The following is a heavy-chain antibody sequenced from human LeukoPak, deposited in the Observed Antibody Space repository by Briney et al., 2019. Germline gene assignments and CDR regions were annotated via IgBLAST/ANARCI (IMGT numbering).Heavy chain of an antibody. CDR1: GYTFTGYY. V-gene: IGHV1-2*02. CDR2: INPNSGGT. CDR3: ARGTRAITGTTGY. J-gene: IGHJ4*02. D-gene: IGHD1-14*01. Sequence: ASVKVSCKASGYTFTGYYMHWVRQAPGQGLEWMGWINPNSGGTNYAQKFRGRVTMTRDTSISTAYMELSRLRSDDTAVYYCARGTRAITGTTGYWGQGTLVTVSS.